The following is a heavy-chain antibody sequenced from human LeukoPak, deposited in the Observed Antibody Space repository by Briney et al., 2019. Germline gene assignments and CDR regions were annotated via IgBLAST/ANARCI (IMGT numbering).Heavy chain of an antibody. Sequence: SETLSLTCTVSGGSISSGSYYWSWIRQPAGKGLEWIGRIYTSGSTNYNPSLKSRVTISVDTSKNQFSLKLSSVTAADTAVYYCARVSVIAILDAFDIWGQGTMVTVSS. CDR1: GGSISSGSYY. D-gene: IGHD2/OR15-2a*01. CDR3: ARVSVIAILDAFDI. J-gene: IGHJ3*02. CDR2: IYTSGST. V-gene: IGHV4-61*02.